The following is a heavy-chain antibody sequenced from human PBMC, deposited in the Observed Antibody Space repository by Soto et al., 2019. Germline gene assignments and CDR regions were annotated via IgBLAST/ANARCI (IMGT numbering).Heavy chain of an antibody. CDR3: ARVGYGGNH. Sequence: PSETLSLTCAVYGGSFSGYYWSWIRQPPGKGLEWIGEINHSGSTNYNPSLKSRVTISVDTSKNQFSLKLSSVTAADTAVYYCARVGYGGNHWGQGTLVTVSS. V-gene: IGHV4-34*01. CDR1: GGSFSGYY. J-gene: IGHJ5*02. CDR2: INHSGST. D-gene: IGHD4-17*01.